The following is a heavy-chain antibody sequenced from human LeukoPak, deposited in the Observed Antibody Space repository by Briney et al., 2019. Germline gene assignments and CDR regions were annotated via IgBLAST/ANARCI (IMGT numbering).Heavy chain of an antibody. J-gene: IGHJ4*02. CDR3: AKGLDSSGYGYFDY. D-gene: IGHD3-22*01. V-gene: IGHV3-30*04. Sequence: GGSLRLSCAASGFTFSSYAMHWVRQAPGKGLEWVAVISYDGSNKYYADSVKGRFTISRDNSKNTLYLQMNSLRAEDTAVYYCAKGLDSSGYGYFDYWGQGTLVTVSS. CDR1: GFTFSSYA. CDR2: ISYDGSNK.